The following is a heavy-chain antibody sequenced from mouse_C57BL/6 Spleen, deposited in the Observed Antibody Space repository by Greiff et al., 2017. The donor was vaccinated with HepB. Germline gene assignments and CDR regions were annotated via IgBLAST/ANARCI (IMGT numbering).Heavy chain of an antibody. CDR3: AKPSYCSSPHAMDY. CDR1: GYTFTSYT. J-gene: IGHJ4*01. D-gene: IGHD1-1*01. CDR2: INPSSGYT. V-gene: IGHV1-4*01. Sequence: VQLQQSGAELARPGASVKMSCKASGYTFTSYTMHWVKQRPGQGLEWIGYINPSSGYTKYNQKFKDKATLTADKSTTTAYMQLSSLTSEDSAVYHCAKPSYCSSPHAMDYWGQGTSVTVSS.